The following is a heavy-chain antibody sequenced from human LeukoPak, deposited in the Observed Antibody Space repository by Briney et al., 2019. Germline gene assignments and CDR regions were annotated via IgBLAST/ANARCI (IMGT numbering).Heavy chain of an antibody. CDR1: GGSFSGYY. Sequence: SETLSLTCAAYGGSFSGYYWSWIRQPPGKGLEWIGDINHSGSTNYNPSLKSRVTISVDTSKNQFSLKLSSVTAADTAVYYCARVGKRRPPYVGDYLKAFDIWGQGTMVTVSS. V-gene: IGHV4-34*01. D-gene: IGHD3-16*01. J-gene: IGHJ3*02. CDR3: ARVGKRRPPYVGDYLKAFDI. CDR2: INHSGST.